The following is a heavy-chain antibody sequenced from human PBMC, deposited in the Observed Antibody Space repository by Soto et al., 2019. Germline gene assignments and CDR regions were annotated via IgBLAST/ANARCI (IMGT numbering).Heavy chain of an antibody. CDR2: INHSGST. CDR3: ARGRGYSYGYKYYYGMDV. V-gene: IGHV4-34*01. CDR1: GGSFGGYY. Sequence: PSETLSLTCAVYGGSFGGYYWSWIRQPPGKGLEWIGEINHSGSTNYNPSLKRRDTISVDTSKKQFSLKLSSVTAADTAVYYCARGRGYSYGYKYYYGMDVWGQGTTVTVSS. J-gene: IGHJ6*02. D-gene: IGHD5-18*01.